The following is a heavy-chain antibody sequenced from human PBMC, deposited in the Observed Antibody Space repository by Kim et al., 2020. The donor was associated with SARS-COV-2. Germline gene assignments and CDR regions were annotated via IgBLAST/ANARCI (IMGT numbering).Heavy chain of an antibody. CDR1: GYTFSTYG. CDR2: ISADNGNK. Sequence: ASVKVSCKASGYTFSTYGISWVRQAPGQGLEWMGWISADNGNKKYAQKFQGRVTMTTDTSTSTAFMDLRSLRSDDTAVYYCARDLQGVSSPYYGMDVWGQVTTVTVSS. J-gene: IGHJ6*02. CDR3: ARDLQGVSSPYYGMDV. V-gene: IGHV1-18*01. D-gene: IGHD2-8*01.